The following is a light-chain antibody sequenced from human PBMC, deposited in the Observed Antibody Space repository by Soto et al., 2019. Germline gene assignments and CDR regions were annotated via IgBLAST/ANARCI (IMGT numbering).Light chain of an antibody. CDR2: DAS. V-gene: IGKV3-11*01. Sequence: NVVPQWPAPRPLCLWESATLSVRVSQSVSSYLAWYQQKPGQAPRLLIYDASNRATGIPARFSGSGSGTDFTLTISSLEPEDFAVYFCQERSRWPPLTVGAGTKVDIK. CDR3: QERSRWPPLT. J-gene: IGKJ4*02. CDR1: QSVSSY.